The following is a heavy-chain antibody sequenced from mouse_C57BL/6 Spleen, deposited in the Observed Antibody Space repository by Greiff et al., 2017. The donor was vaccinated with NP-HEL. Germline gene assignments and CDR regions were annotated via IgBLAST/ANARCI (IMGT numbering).Heavy chain of an antibody. CDR3: ASPGPGFPPTYYGSSKAWFAY. J-gene: IGHJ3*01. CDR1: GFTFSSYA. Sequence: DVKLVESGGGLVKPGGSLKLSCAASGFTFSSYAMSWVRQTPEKRLEWVATISDGGSYTYYPDNVKGRFTISRDNAKNNLYLQMSHLKSEDTAMYYCASPGPGFPPTYYGSSKAWFAYWGQGTLVTVSA. CDR2: ISDGGSYT. V-gene: IGHV5-4*03. D-gene: IGHD1-1*01.